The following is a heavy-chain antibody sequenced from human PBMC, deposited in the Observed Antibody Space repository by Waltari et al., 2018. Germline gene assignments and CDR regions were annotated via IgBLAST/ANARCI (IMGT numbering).Heavy chain of an antibody. CDR1: GGSFSVYY. J-gene: IGHJ4*02. CDR2: INHSGST. CDR3: ARGARNQIRIVVVPAAFFDY. D-gene: IGHD2-2*01. Sequence: QVQLQQWGAGLLKPSEALSLTCAVYGGSFSVYYCSWTRQPPGKGLEWIGEINHSGSTNYNPSLKSRVTISVDTSKNQFSLKLSSVTAADTAMYYCARGARNQIRIVVVPAAFFDYWGQGTLVTVSS. V-gene: IGHV4-34*01.